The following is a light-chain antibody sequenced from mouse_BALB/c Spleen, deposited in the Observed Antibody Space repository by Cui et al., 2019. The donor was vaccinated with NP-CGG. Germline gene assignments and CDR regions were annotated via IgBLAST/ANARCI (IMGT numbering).Light chain of an antibody. CDR2: GTN. CDR3: ALWYSNHWV. CDR1: TGAVTTSNY. Sequence: AAVTQVSVTTTSPGETVTLTCRSSTGAVTTSNYANWVQEKPDHLFTGLIGGTNNRAPGVPARFSGSLIGDKAALTITGAQTEDEAIYFCALWYSNHWVFGGGTKLTVL. J-gene: IGLJ1*01. V-gene: IGLV1*01.